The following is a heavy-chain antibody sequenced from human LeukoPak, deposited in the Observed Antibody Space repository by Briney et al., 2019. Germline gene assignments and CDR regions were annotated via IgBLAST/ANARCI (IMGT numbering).Heavy chain of an antibody. Sequence: SETLSLTCTVSGGSISSSSYYWGWIRQPPGKGLEWIGSIYYSGSTYYNPSLKSRVTISVDTSKNQFSLKLSSVTAADTAVYYCARAVSAGTNYFDYWGQGTLVTVSP. D-gene: IGHD6-13*01. V-gene: IGHV4-39*07. CDR3: ARAVSAGTNYFDY. CDR2: IYYSGST. CDR1: GGSISSSSYY. J-gene: IGHJ4*02.